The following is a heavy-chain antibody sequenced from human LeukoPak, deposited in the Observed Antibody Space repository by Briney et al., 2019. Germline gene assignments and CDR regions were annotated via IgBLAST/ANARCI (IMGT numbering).Heavy chain of an antibody. CDR3: ARHRGYYYGSGRFDY. D-gene: IGHD3-10*01. CDR1: GGSFRAFY. J-gene: IGHJ4*02. CDR2: INHSGST. Sequence: PSETLSLTCSVYGGSFRAFYWSWIRQSPGKGPEWIGEINHSGSTNYNPSLKSRVTISVDTSKNQFSLKLSSVTAADTAVYYCARHRGYYYGSGRFDYWGQGTLVTVSS. V-gene: IGHV4-34*01.